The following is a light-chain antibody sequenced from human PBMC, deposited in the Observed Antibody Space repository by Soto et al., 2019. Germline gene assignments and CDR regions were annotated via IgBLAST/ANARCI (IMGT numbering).Light chain of an antibody. Sequence: QSVLTQPPSVSGAPGQRVTISCTGSSSNIGAGYDVHWYQQLPGTAPKLLIYGNSNRPSGVPDRFSGSKSGTSASLAITGXXXXXXXDXYCQSYDSSLSGWVFGGGTQLTVL. CDR2: GNS. CDR3: QSYDSSLSGWV. V-gene: IGLV1-40*01. CDR1: SSNIGAGYD. J-gene: IGLJ3*02.